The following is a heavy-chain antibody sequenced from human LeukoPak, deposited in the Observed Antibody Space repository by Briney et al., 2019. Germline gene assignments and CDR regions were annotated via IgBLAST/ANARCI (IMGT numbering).Heavy chain of an antibody. Sequence: GASVKVSCKVSGYTLTELSMHWVRQAPGKGLEWMGGFDPEDGETIYAQKFQGRVTMTEDTSTDTAYMELSSLRAEDTAVYYCASNDYVWGSYRSTFVYWGQGTLVTVSS. J-gene: IGHJ4*02. CDR1: GYTLTELS. D-gene: IGHD3-16*02. CDR3: ASNDYVWGSYRSTFVY. CDR2: FDPEDGET. V-gene: IGHV1-24*01.